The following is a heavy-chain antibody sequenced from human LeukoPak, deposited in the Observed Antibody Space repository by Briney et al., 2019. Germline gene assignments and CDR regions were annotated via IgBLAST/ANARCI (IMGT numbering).Heavy chain of an antibody. V-gene: IGHV4-61*01. CDR3: ARVGYDILTGYWLYGMDV. J-gene: IGHJ6*02. CDR2: IYHTGST. D-gene: IGHD3-9*01. Sequence: SETLSLTCTVSGASVRSGSYYWTWIRQPPGEGLEWIGDIYHTGSTNYNPSLKSRVTFSLDKSKNHFALKLSSVTAADTAVYYCARVGYDILTGYWLYGMDVWGQGTTVTVSS. CDR1: GASVRSGSYY.